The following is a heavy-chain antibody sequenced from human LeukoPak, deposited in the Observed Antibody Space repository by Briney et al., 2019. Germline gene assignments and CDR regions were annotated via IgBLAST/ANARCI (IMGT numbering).Heavy chain of an antibody. V-gene: IGHV3-23*01. D-gene: IGHD4-23*01. CDR1: GFTFSSYA. CDR2: LSSSADST. J-gene: IGHJ4*02. CDR3: AKPLEKYTYGGNFDY. Sequence: PGGSLRLSCEASGFTFSSYAMRRLRQAPGKGLAWVSDLSSSADSTYYADSVKGRFTSYRDNSTNTLYLQMNNLRAEDTAVYYCAKPLEKYTYGGNFDYWGQGILATVSS.